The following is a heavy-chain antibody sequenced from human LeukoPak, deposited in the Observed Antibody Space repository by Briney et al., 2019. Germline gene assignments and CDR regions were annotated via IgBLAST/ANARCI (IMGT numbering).Heavy chain of an antibody. CDR2: INPNSGGT. Sequence: ASVKVSCKASGYTFTGYYMHWVRQAPGQGLEWMGWINPNSGGTNYAQKFQGRVSMTRNSSISTAYMELSSLRSEDTAVYYCAREASGYNPAPFEYWGQGTLVTVSS. J-gene: IGHJ4*02. CDR3: AREASGYNPAPFEY. D-gene: IGHD3-22*01. V-gene: IGHV1-2*02. CDR1: GYTFTGYY.